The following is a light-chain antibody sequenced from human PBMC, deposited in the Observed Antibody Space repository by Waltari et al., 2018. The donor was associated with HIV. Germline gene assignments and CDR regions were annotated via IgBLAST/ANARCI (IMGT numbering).Light chain of an antibody. J-gene: IGLJ1*01. CDR2: IDV. CDR3: AVWDDSLFGYV. V-gene: IGLV1-44*01. Sequence: QSVLTQPPSASGTPGQRVTVSCSGSRSNIGNKTVSWYQQLPGTAPKLLIHIDVHRPSGVPDRCAGSKSGTSASLAISGLQSEDEADYYCAVWDDSLFGYVFGTGTKVAVL. CDR1: RSNIGNKT.